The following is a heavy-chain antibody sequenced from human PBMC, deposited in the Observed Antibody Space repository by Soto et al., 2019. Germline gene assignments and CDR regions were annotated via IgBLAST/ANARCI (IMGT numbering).Heavy chain of an antibody. V-gene: IGHV1-69*02. CDR1: GGTFSSYT. J-gene: IGHJ4*02. CDR2: IIPILGIA. D-gene: IGHD6-19*01. Sequence: GASVKVSCKASGGTFSSYTISWVRQAPGQGLEWMGRIIPILGIANYAQKFQGRVTITADKSTSTAYMELSSLRSEDTAVYYCARGPHIAVAVPFDYWGQGTLVTVSS. CDR3: ARGPHIAVAVPFDY.